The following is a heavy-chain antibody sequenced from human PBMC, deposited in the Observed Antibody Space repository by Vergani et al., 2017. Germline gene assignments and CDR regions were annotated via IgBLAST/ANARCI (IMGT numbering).Heavy chain of an antibody. J-gene: IGHJ6*02. CDR1: GYTFTSYG. D-gene: IGHD3-3*01. V-gene: IGHV1-18*04. CDR2: ISAYNGNT. CDR3: AKSPPQPVYDFWSGYYRDYYYYGMDV. Sequence: QVQLVQSGAEVKKPGASVKVSCKASGYTFTSYGISWVRQAPGQGLEWMGWISAYNGNTNYAQKLQGRVTMTTDTSTSTAYMELRSLRSDDTAVYYCAKSPPQPVYDFWSGYYRDYYYYGMDVWGQGTTVTVSS.